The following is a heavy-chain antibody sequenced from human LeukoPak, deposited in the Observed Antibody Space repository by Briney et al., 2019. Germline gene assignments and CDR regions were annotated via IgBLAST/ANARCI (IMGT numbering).Heavy chain of an antibody. Sequence: ASVKVSCKASGYTFTGYYMHWVRQAPGQGLEWMGWINPNSGGTNYVQKFQGRVTMTRDTSISTAYMELSRLRSDDTAVYYCARDLTLVRYDSSGPHRYWGQGTLVTVSS. CDR2: INPNSGGT. J-gene: IGHJ4*02. CDR3: ARDLTLVRYDSSGPHRY. CDR1: GYTFTGYY. D-gene: IGHD3-22*01. V-gene: IGHV1-2*02.